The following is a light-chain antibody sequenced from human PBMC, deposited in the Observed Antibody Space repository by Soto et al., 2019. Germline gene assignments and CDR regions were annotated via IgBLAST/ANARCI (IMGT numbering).Light chain of an antibody. CDR3: QQSSGIPYT. Sequence: DVQMTQSPSSLSASVGDRVTITCRASQTISTYLNWYQQNPGKAPKLLIYAASSLHSGVPSRFSGSGSGTDFTLTISSLQPEDFATYYCQQSSGIPYTFGQGTKLEIK. CDR2: AAS. V-gene: IGKV1-39*01. J-gene: IGKJ2*01. CDR1: QTISTY.